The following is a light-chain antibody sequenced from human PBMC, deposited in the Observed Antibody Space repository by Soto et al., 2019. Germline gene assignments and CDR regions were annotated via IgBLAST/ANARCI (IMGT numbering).Light chain of an antibody. CDR1: SSDVGDYNY. J-gene: IGLJ1*01. Sequence: QSVLTQPASVSASHGQSITLSCSGTSSDVGDYNYXXCYQQHXGKAPKLMMYVVSSRPSGVSNRFVGFKSGSTTSPAVSGLQAEEEADYYCCSFAGSDTVIFGRGTKVTVL. CDR3: CSFAGSDTVI. CDR2: VVS. V-gene: IGLV2-14*01.